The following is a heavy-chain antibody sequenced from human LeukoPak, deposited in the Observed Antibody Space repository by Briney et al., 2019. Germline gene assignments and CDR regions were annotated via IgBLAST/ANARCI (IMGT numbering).Heavy chain of an antibody. CDR3: ASAESSGWYPTGWFDP. CDR2: IYYSGSS. J-gene: IGHJ5*02. CDR1: GGSISSSSSY. Sequence: SETLSLTCTVSGGSISSSSSYWGWIRQTPGKGLEWIGNIYYSGSSYYNPSLKSRVTISVDTSKNQFSLKVSSVTAADTAVYYCASAESSGWYPTGWFDPWGQGTLVTVSS. D-gene: IGHD6-19*01. V-gene: IGHV4-39*07.